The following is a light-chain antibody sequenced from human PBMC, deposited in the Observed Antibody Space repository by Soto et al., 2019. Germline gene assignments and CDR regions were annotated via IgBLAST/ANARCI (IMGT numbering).Light chain of an antibody. J-gene: IGKJ4*01. CDR1: QSISSW. CDR3: QQYNTYSRLT. Sequence: DIQMTQSPSTLSASVGDRVTITCRASQSISSWLAWYQQKPGIAPKLLIYEASNLESGVPSRFSGSGSGTEFTLTISSLQPDEFATYYCQQYNTYSRLTFGGGTKVEIK. CDR2: EAS. V-gene: IGKV1-5*03.